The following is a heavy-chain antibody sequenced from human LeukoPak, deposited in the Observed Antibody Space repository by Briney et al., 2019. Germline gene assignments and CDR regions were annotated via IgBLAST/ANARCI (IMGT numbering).Heavy chain of an antibody. CDR3: ARLDIVVVPAAYNTNGYFDN. D-gene: IGHD2-2*01. J-gene: IGHJ4*02. Sequence: GASVKVSCKASGYTFTAYYIHWVRQAPGQGLEWMGGIIPIFGTANYAQKFQGRVTITADESTSTAYMELSSLRSEDTAVYYCARLDIVVVPAAYNTNGYFDNWGQGTLVTVSS. CDR1: GYTFTAYY. CDR2: IIPIFGTA. V-gene: IGHV1-69*13.